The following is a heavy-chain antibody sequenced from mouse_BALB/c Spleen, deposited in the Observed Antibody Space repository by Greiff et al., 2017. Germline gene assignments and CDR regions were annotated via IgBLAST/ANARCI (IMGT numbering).Heavy chain of an antibody. Sequence: EVQGVESGGGLVQPGGSRKLSCAASGFTFSSFGMHWVRQAPEKGLEWVAYISSGSSTIYYADTVKGRFTISRDNPKNTLFLQMTSLRSEDTAMYYCARCLYGSSYAMDYWGQGTSVTVSS. D-gene: IGHD1-1*01. CDR1: GFTFSSFG. V-gene: IGHV5-17*02. CDR2: ISSGSSTI. J-gene: IGHJ4*01. CDR3: ARCLYGSSYAMDY.